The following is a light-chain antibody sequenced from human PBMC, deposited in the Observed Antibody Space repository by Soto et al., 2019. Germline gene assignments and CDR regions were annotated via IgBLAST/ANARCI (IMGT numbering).Light chain of an antibody. V-gene: IGLV4-69*01. Sequence: QLVLTQSPSASASLGASVKLTCTLSSGHSSYAIAWHQQQPEKGPRYLMKLNSDGSHSKGDGIPDRFSGSSSGAERYLTISSLQSEDEADYYCQTWGTCIQRVFGGGTQLTVL. J-gene: IGLJ2*01. CDR1: SGHSSYA. CDR2: LNSDGSH. CDR3: QTWGTCIQRV.